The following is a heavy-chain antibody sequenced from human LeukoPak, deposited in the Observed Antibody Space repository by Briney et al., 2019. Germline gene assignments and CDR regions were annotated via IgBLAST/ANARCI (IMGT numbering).Heavy chain of an antibody. CDR3: AREERGGTARSGALY. CDR1: GFTLITYS. J-gene: IGHJ4*02. D-gene: IGHD3-10*01. Sequence: GGSLRLSCAASGFTLITYSINWVRQAPGKGLEWVSSISGNSSYIYYADSVKGRFTISRDNARNSLYLQMNNLRAEDTAVYYCAREERGGTARSGALYWGQGTLVTVSS. CDR2: ISGNSSYI. V-gene: IGHV3-21*01.